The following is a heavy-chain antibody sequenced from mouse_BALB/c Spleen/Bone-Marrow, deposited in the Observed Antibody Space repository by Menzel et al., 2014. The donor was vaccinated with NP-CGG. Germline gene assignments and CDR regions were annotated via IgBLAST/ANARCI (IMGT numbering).Heavy chain of an antibody. Sequence: VKLVESGPGLVAPSQSLSITCTVSGFSLXNYGLHWVRQPPGKGLEWLVVIWSDGSTTYNSALKSRLSINKDNSKSQVFLKMNSLQTDDTAIYYCARTGTRYAMDYWGQGTSVTVSS. CDR3: ARTGTRYAMDY. CDR1: GFSLXNYG. CDR2: IWSDGST. V-gene: IGHV2-6*02. J-gene: IGHJ4*01. D-gene: IGHD4-1*01.